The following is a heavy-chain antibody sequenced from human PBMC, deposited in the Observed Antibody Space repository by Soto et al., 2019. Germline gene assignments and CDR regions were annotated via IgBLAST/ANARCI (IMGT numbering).Heavy chain of an antibody. D-gene: IGHD3-3*01. CDR1: GDSVSSNSAA. J-gene: IGHJ6*02. Sequence: SQTLSLTCAISGDSVSSNSAAWNWIRQSPSRGLEWLGRTYYRSKWYNDYAVSVKSRITINPVTSKNQFSLQLNSVTPEDTAVYYCARGHLRRITIFGVVPRYGMDVWGQGTTVTVSS. V-gene: IGHV6-1*01. CDR3: ARGHLRRITIFGVVPRYGMDV. CDR2: TYYRSKWYN.